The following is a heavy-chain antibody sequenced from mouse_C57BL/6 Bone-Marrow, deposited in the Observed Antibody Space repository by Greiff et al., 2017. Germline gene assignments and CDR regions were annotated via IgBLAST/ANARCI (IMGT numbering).Heavy chain of an antibody. CDR1: GYTFTDYY. D-gene: IGHD2-4*01. CDR3: ALLYDYGGYWYVDV. CDR2: INPYNGGT. J-gene: IGHJ1*03. Sequence: EVQLQQSGPVLVKPGASVKMSCKASGYTFTDYYMNWVKQSHGKSLEWIGVINPYNGGTSYNQKFKGKATLTVDKSSSTAYMGLNSLTSEDSAVYYCALLYDYGGYWYVDVWGTGTTVTVSA. V-gene: IGHV1-19*01.